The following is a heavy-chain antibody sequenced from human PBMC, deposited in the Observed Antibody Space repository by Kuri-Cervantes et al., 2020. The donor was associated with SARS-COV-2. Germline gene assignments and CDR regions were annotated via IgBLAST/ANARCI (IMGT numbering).Heavy chain of an antibody. J-gene: IGHJ3*02. D-gene: IGHD6-13*01. Sequence: GGPLRLSCAASGFTFSSYSMNWVRQAPGKGLEWVSSISSSSSYIYYSDSVKGRFTISRDNAKNSLYLQMNSLRAEDTAVYYCARDLLGVLGIDAFDIWGQGTMVTVSS. CDR2: ISSSSSYI. CDR3: ARDLLGVLGIDAFDI. V-gene: IGHV3-21*01. CDR1: GFTFSSYS.